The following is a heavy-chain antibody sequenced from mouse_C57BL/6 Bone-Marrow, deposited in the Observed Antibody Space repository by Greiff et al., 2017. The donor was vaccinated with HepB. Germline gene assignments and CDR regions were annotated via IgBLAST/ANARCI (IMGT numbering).Heavy chain of an antibody. J-gene: IGHJ2*01. D-gene: IGHD2-2*01. CDR2: IHPSDSDT. CDR3: AVRSTMVTSYFDY. Sequence: VQLQQPGAELVKPGASVKVSCKASGYTFTSYWMHWVKQRPGQGLEWIGRIHPSDSDTNYNQKFKGEATLTVDKSSSTAYMQLSSLTSEDSAVYYCAVRSTMVTSYFDYWGQGTTLTVSS. V-gene: IGHV1-74*01. CDR1: GYTFTSYW.